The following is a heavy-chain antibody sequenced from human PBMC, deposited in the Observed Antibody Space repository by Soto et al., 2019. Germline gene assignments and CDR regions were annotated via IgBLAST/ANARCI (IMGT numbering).Heavy chain of an antibody. D-gene: IGHD3-22*01. Sequence: QVQLVQSGAEVKKPGSSVKVSCKASGGTFSSYAISCVRQAPGQWLEWMGGIIPIFGTANYAQKFRGRVTVNRDEATSTAYMELSSLRSEDTAVDYCARRSSDSRGYSYYSYGMDVWGQGPTVTVSS. V-gene: IGHV1-69*01. CDR2: IIPIFGTA. CDR1: GGTFSSYA. J-gene: IGHJ6*02. CDR3: ARRSSDSRGYSYYSYGMDV.